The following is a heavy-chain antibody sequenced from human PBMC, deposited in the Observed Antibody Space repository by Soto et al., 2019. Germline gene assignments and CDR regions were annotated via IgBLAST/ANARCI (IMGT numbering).Heavy chain of an antibody. V-gene: IGHV3-23*01. Sequence: GGSLRLSCAASGFTFSSYAMSWVRQAPGKGLEWVSAISGSGGSTYYADSVKGRFTISRDNSKNTLYLQMNSLRAEDTAVYYCAKLTLPPGIAAPLEGGAFDIWGQGTMVTVSS. CDR2: ISGSGGST. CDR1: GFTFSSYA. CDR3: AKLTLPPGIAAPLEGGAFDI. D-gene: IGHD6-13*01. J-gene: IGHJ3*02.